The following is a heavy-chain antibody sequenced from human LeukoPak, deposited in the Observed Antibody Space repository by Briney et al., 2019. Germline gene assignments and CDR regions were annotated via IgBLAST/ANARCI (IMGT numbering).Heavy chain of an antibody. CDR3: ARVGYDFWSDHFDY. Sequence: GESLKISCKGSGYTFHSYWIAWVRQMPGKGLEWMGIIYPGDSDTRYGPSFQGQVTISADKSIRTAYLQWSSLKASDTAMYYCARVGYDFWSDHFDYWGQGTLVTVSS. CDR1: GYTFHSYW. CDR2: IYPGDSDT. J-gene: IGHJ4*02. V-gene: IGHV5-51*01. D-gene: IGHD3-3*01.